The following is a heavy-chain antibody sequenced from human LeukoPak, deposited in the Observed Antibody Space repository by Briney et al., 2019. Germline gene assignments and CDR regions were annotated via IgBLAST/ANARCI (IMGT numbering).Heavy chain of an antibody. D-gene: IGHD3-22*01. Sequence: PGGSLRLSCAASGFTFSSNAMSWVRQAPGKGLEWVSSISGSGGSIYYADSVKGRFTISRDNSKNTLYLEMNSLRAEDTAVYYCAKDRVVIRGDYFDYWGQGTLVTVSS. V-gene: IGHV3-23*01. CDR2: ISGSGGSI. J-gene: IGHJ4*02. CDR1: GFTFSSNA. CDR3: AKDRVVIRGDYFDY.